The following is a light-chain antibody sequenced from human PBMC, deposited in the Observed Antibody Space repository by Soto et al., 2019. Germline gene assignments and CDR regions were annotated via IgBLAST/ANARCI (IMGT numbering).Light chain of an antibody. CDR1: SSDVGGYNY. CDR3: SSYTSSRTLV. CDR2: EVS. J-gene: IGLJ1*01. V-gene: IGLV2-14*01. Sequence: QSVLTQPPSASGSPGQSITISCTGTSSDVGGYNYASWYQQHPGKAPKLMIYEVSNRPSGVSNRFSGSKSGNTASLTISGLQAEDEADYYCSSYTSSRTLVFGTGTKVTVL.